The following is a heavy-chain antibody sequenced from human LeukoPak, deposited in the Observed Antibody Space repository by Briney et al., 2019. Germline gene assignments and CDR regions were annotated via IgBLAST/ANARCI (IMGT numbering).Heavy chain of an antibody. D-gene: IGHD3-10*01. CDR2: IYYSGST. CDR1: GGSISSSSYY. V-gene: IGHV4-39*01. CDR3: TGFWYYYYYMDV. Sequence: SETLSLTCTVSGGSISSSSYYWGWIRQPPGKGLEWIGSIYYSGSTYYNPSLKSRVTISVDTSKNQFSLKLSSVTAADTAVYYCTGFWYYYYYMDVWGKGTTVTVSS. J-gene: IGHJ6*03.